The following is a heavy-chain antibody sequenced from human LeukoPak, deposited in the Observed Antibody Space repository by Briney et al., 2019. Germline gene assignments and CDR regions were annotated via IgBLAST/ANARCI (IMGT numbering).Heavy chain of an antibody. J-gene: IGHJ3*02. D-gene: IGHD3-22*01. CDR2: MNPNSGNT. CDR1: GYTFTSYD. Sequence: ASVKVSCKASGYTFTSYDINWVRQATGQGLEWMGWMNPNSGNTGYAQKFQGRVTMTRNTSISTAYMELSSLRSEDTAVYYCARTYYYDSSGPRDLSDIWGQGTMVTVSS. CDR3: ARTYYYDSSGPRDLSDI. V-gene: IGHV1-8*01.